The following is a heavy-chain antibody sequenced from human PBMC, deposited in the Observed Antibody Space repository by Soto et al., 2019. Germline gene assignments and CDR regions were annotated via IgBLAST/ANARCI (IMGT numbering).Heavy chain of an antibody. CDR2: ISAYNGNT. D-gene: IGHD3-3*01. V-gene: IGHV1-18*01. CDR3: ARPRYDFWSGYSPLDY. Sequence: GXSVKVSCKASGYTFTSYGISWVRQAPGQGLEWMGWISAYNGNTNYAQKLQGRVTMTTDTSTSTAYMELRSLRSDDTAVYYCARPRYDFWSGYSPLDYWGQGTLVTASS. CDR1: GYTFTSYG. J-gene: IGHJ4*02.